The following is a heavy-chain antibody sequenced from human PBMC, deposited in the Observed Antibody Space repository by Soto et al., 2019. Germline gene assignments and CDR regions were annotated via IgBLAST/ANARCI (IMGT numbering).Heavy chain of an antibody. CDR3: ARVGTVHSWPDRSSSWDGWFDP. CDR1: GGSVSSSSYY. CDR2: VYYSGST. Sequence: SETLSLTCTVSGGSVSSSSYYWGWVRQPPGKGLEWIGSVYYSGSTYYNPSLKSRVTISVDTSKNQFSLKLSSVTAADTAVYYCARVGTVHSWPDRSSSWDGWFDPWGQGTLVTVSS. V-gene: IGHV4-39*01. J-gene: IGHJ5*02. D-gene: IGHD6-13*01.